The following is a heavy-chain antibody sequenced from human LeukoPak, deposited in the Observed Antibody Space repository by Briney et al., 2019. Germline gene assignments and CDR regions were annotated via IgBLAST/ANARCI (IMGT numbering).Heavy chain of an antibody. CDR1: GGSLRNYH. J-gene: IGHJ5*02. D-gene: IGHD3-3*01. CDR3: ARAIFGVVTNWFDP. CDR2: INHSGST. Sequence: SETLSLTCAVYGGSLRNYHWSLIRQPPGKGLEWIGVINHSGSTNYNPSLKSRVTISVDTSKNQFSLKLSSVTAADTAVYYCARAIFGVVTNWFDPRGQGTLVTVSS. V-gene: IGHV4-34*01.